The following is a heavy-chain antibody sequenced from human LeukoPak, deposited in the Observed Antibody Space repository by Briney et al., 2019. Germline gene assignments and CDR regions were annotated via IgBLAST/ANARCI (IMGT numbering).Heavy chain of an antibody. CDR1: GXTFSSYG. CDR3: ARGSRDGYNYWGTDY. CDR2: IWYDGSNK. Sequence: GGSLRLSCAASGXTFSSYGMHWVRQAPGKGREWVAVIWYDGSNKYYADSVQGRFTISRDNSKNTLYLQMNSLRAEDTAVYYCARGSRDGYNYWGTDYWGQGTLVTVSS. D-gene: IGHD5-24*01. V-gene: IGHV3-33*01. J-gene: IGHJ4*02.